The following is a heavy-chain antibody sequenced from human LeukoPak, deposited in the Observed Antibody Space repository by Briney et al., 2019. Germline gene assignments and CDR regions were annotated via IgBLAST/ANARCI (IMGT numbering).Heavy chain of an antibody. J-gene: IGHJ4*02. D-gene: IGHD3-22*01. CDR3: ARRVLVTNDFDY. CDR1: GGSFSGYY. Sequence: SETLSLTYAVYGGSFSGYYWSWIRQPPGKGLEWIGEINHSGSTNYNPSLKSRVTISVDTSKNQFSLKLSSVTAADTAVYYCARRVLVTNDFDYWGQGTLVTVSS. CDR2: INHSGST. V-gene: IGHV4-34*01.